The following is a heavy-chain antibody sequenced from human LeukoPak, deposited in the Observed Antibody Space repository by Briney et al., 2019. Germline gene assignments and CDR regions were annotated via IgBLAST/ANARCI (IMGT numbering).Heavy chain of an antibody. Sequence: PSQTLSLTCTVSGGSISSGSYYRSWIRQPAGKGLEWIGRIYTSGSTNYNPSLKSRVTISVDTSKNQFSLKLSSVTAADTAVYYCARTSKDYDFWSGYHFDYWGQGTLVTVSS. V-gene: IGHV4-61*02. D-gene: IGHD3-3*01. J-gene: IGHJ4*02. CDR2: IYTSGST. CDR1: GGSISSGSYY. CDR3: ARTSKDYDFWSGYHFDY.